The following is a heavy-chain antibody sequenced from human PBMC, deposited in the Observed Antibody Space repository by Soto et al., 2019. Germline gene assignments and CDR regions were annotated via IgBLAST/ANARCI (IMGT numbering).Heavy chain of an antibody. Sequence: PGGSLRLSCAASGFTFSNYAMSWVRPAPGKGLEWVSAISVSGGSTYFADSVKGRFSISRDNSKNTLYLQINTLRAEDTAVYYCAKDLMLHAIFEYWGQGTLVNVSS. CDR1: GFTFSNYA. CDR3: AKDLMLHAIFEY. D-gene: IGHD2-8*01. J-gene: IGHJ4*02. V-gene: IGHV3-23*01. CDR2: ISVSGGST.